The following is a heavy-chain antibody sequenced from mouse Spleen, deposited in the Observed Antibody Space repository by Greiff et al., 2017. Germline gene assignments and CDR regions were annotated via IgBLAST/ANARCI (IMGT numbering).Heavy chain of an antibody. CDR2: IWRGGST. Sequence: VQLQQSGPGLVQPSQSLSITCTVSGFSLTSYGVHWVRQSPGKGLEWLGVIWRGGSTDYNAAFMSRLSITKDNSKSQVFFKMNSMQADDTAIYYCAKNTPRGTGSYYAMDYWGQGTSATVSS. V-gene: IGHV2-5*01. CDR3: AKNTPRGTGSYYAMDY. J-gene: IGHJ4*01. D-gene: IGHD3-3*01. CDR1: GFSLTSYG.